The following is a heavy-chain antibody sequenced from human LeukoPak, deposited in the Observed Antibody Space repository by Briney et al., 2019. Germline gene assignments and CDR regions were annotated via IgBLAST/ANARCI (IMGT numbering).Heavy chain of an antibody. V-gene: IGHV1-8*01. J-gene: IGHJ6*03. CDR1: GYTFTSYD. Sequence: ASVKVSCKASGYTFTSYDINWVRQATGQGHEWMGWMNPNSGNTGYAQKFQGRVTMTRNTSISTAYMELSSLRSEDTAVYYCARGERIFGVVGDMDVWGKGTTVTVSS. D-gene: IGHD3-3*01. CDR2: MNPNSGNT. CDR3: ARGERIFGVVGDMDV.